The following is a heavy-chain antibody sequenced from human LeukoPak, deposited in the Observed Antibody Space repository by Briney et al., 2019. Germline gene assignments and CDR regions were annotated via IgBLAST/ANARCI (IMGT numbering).Heavy chain of an antibody. D-gene: IGHD4-11*01. CDR3: AKDAQRGFDYSNSLEK. V-gene: IGHV3-33*06. CDR2: IWSDGTEK. J-gene: IGHJ4*02. CDR1: GFTYSHYG. Sequence: GRSLRLSCAASGFTYSHYGMHWVRQAPGKGLEWVAVIWSDGTEKYYGDAVKGRFTISRDNSRNTLYLQMNSLRGEDTAVYYCAKDAQRGFDYSNSLEKWGQGTRVTVSS.